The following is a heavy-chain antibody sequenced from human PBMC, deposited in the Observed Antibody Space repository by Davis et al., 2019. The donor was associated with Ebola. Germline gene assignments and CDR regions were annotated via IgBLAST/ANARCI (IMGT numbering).Heavy chain of an antibody. CDR3: AREHTGGNSALDY. V-gene: IGHV1-2*02. Sequence: ASVKVSCKASGYTFTGYYMHWVRQAPGQGLEWMGWINPNSGGTSYAQKFQGRVTMTKDTSTSTVYMELSSLRSEDTAVYYCAREHTGGNSALDYWGQGTLVTVSS. J-gene: IGHJ4*02. D-gene: IGHD4-23*01. CDR2: INPNSGGT. CDR1: GYTFTGYY.